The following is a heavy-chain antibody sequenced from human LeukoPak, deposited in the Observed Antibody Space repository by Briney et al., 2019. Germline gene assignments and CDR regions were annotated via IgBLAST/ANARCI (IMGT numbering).Heavy chain of an antibody. Sequence: ASVKVSCKASGYTFTTYDINWVRQAPGQGLEWMGWINPNSGGTNYAQKFQGGVTMTRDTSISTAYMELSRLRSDDTAVYYCARGARIAAPPQPNYWGQGTLVTVSS. D-gene: IGHD6-6*01. CDR2: INPNSGGT. V-gene: IGHV1-2*02. J-gene: IGHJ4*02. CDR1: GYTFTTYD. CDR3: ARGARIAAPPQPNY.